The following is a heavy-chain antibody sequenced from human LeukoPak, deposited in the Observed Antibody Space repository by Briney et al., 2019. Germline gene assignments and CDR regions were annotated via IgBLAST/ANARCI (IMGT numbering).Heavy chain of an antibody. Sequence: TSETLSLTCTVSGRSISTYYWSCIRQTPGKGLEWIGYIHYSGSANYNPSLNSRVTISVDTSKNQFSLKVNSVTAADTAVYYCARGTHSRSPIPLDYWGQGTLVTVSS. CDR3: ARGTHSRSPIPLDY. D-gene: IGHD3/OR15-3a*01. J-gene: IGHJ4*02. CDR2: IHYSGSA. V-gene: IGHV4-59*01. CDR1: GRSISTYY.